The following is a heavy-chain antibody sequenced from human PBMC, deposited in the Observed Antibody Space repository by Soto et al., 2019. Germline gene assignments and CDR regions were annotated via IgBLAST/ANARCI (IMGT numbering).Heavy chain of an antibody. CDR3: ARGQLRRVDY. Sequence: PSETLSLTCTVSGGSITSSSYYWGWIRQPPGKGLEWIGTIFHGGTTYYNPSLKSRVAISVDTSKNQFSLNLRSVTAADTAMYYCARGQLRRVDYWGQGSLVTVSS. CDR1: GGSITSSSYY. V-gene: IGHV4-39*01. J-gene: IGHJ4*02. CDR2: IFHGGTT.